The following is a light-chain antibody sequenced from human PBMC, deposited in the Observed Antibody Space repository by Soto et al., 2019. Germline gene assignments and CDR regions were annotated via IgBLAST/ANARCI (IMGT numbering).Light chain of an antibody. CDR1: QTISSNY. CDR3: QQYGSSRNT. Sequence: VLTQSPGTLSLSPGERATLSCRASQTISSNYLAWYQQKPGQAPRLLIYGASSRATGIPDRFSGGGSGTDFTLTISRLEPEDFAVFYCQQYGSSRNTFGQGTKLEIK. CDR2: GAS. J-gene: IGKJ2*01. V-gene: IGKV3-20*01.